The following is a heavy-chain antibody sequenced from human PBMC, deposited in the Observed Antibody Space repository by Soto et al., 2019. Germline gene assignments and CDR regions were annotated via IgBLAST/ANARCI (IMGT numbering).Heavy chain of an antibody. CDR1: GGTFSSYA. D-gene: IGHD5-12*01. J-gene: IGHJ4*02. Sequence: QVQLVQSGAEVKKPGSSVKVSCKASGGTFSSYAISWVRQAPGHGLEWMVGMIPIFGTANYAQKFEGRVKITADESKSTAYIELSSLSSEDTAVYYCARGDGYNDYWGQGTLFTVCS. V-gene: IGHV1-69*01. CDR3: ARGDGYNDY. CDR2: MIPIFGTA.